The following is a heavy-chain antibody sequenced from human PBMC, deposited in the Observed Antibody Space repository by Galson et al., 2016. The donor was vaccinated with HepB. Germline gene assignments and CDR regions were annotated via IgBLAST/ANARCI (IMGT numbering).Heavy chain of an antibody. D-gene: IGHD3-9*01. CDR3: AREWGYVDGQYFDC. CDR2: ISGFNGHT. V-gene: IGHV1-18*01. CDR1: GYTFGTYG. J-gene: IGHJ4*02. Sequence: SVKVSCKASGYTFGTYGMAWVRQTPGQGLEWMGWISGFNGHTDYAQKFKGRLTLTIDKYTTTAYMELRRLRSDDTAVYYCAREWGYVDGQYFDCWGQGPLLTVSS.